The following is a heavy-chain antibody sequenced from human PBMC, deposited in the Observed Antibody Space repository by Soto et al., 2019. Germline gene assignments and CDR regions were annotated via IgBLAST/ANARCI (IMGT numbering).Heavy chain of an antibody. CDR1: GGSISSYY. J-gene: IGHJ3*02. Sequence: SETLSLTXTVSGGSISSYYWSWIRQPPGKGLEWIGYIYYSGSTNYNPSLKSRVTISVDTSKSQFSLKLTSVTAADTAVYYCAREGSYYYDSSGYYADAFDIWGQGTMVTVSS. CDR2: IYYSGST. D-gene: IGHD3-22*01. CDR3: AREGSYYYDSSGYYADAFDI. V-gene: IGHV4-59*01.